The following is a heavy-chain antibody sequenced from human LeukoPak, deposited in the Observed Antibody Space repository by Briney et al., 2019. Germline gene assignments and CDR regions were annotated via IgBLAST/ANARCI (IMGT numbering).Heavy chain of an antibody. D-gene: IGHD4-17*01. CDR1: GFTFSSYA. J-gene: IGHJ5*02. Sequence: GGSLRLSCAASGFTFSSYAMSWVRQAPGKGLEWVSAISGSGGSTYYADSVKGRFTISRDNSKNTLYPQMNSLRAEDTAVYYCAKDLGNYGDNWFDPWGQGTLVTVSS. V-gene: IGHV3-23*01. CDR2: ISGSGGST. CDR3: AKDLGNYGDNWFDP.